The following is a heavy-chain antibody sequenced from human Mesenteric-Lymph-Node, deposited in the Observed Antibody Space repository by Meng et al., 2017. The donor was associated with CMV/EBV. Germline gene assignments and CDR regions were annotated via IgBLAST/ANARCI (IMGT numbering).Heavy chain of an antibody. J-gene: IGHJ4*02. V-gene: IGHV3-7*01. CDR2: IKPDGSEK. Sequence: GGSLRLSCAASGFSVGTNYMTWVRQAPGKGLEWVANIKPDGSEKNYVDSVKGRFTISRDNAKNSVYLQVNSLRAEDTAVYYCARDTPGDCGQGTLVTVSS. D-gene: IGHD3-10*01. CDR3: ARDTPGD. CDR1: GFSVGTNY.